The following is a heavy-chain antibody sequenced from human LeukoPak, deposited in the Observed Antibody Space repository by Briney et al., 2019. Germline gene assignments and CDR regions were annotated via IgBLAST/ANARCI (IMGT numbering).Heavy chain of an antibody. CDR1: GGSFSGYY. V-gene: IGHV4-34*01. D-gene: IGHD2-15*01. CDR3: ARGVGCSGGSCLIDY. J-gene: IGHJ4*02. Sequence: PSETLSLTCAVYGGSFSGYYWSWIRQPPGKGLEWIGEINHSGSTNYNPSLKSRVIMSVDRSKNQFSLKLSFVTAADTAVYYCARGVGCSGGSCLIDYWGQGTLVTVSS. CDR2: INHSGST.